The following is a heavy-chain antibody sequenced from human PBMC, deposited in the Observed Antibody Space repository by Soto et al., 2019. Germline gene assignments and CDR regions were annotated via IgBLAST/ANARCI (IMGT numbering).Heavy chain of an antibody. CDR1: GFTFSLYA. CDR2: ISSDGSNK. CDR3: ARVDCSSTSCSSGIGINDAFDI. Sequence: GGSLRLSCAASGFTFSLYALHWVRQAPGKGLEWVAVISSDGSNKYYADSVKGRFTISRDNSKNTLYVQMNSLRAEDTAVYYCARVDCSSTSCSSGIGINDAFDIWGQGTMVTVSS. V-gene: IGHV3-30-3*01. J-gene: IGHJ3*02. D-gene: IGHD2-2*01.